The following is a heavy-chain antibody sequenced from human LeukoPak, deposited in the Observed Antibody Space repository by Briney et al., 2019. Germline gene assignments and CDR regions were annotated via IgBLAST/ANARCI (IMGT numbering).Heavy chain of an antibody. V-gene: IGHV3-23*01. Sequence: PGGSLRLSCSASGFAFSGFAMGWVRQAPGKGLEWVSSISGSGGNRYYADSVKGRFTISRDNSKNTLYLQMNSLRAEDTAVYYCAKGGGYSYGSDFDYWGQGTLVTVSS. CDR1: GFAFSGFA. CDR2: ISGSGGNR. CDR3: AKGGGYSYGSDFDY. J-gene: IGHJ4*02. D-gene: IGHD5-18*01.